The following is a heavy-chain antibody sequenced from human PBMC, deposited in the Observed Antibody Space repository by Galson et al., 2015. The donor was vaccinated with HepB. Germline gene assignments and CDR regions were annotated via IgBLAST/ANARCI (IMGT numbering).Heavy chain of an antibody. CDR1: GDSITRNLYY. CDR2: FYFTGNT. J-gene: IGHJ6*03. V-gene: IGHV4-39*01. Sequence: ETLSLTCNVSGDSITRNLYYWGWIRQPPGKGLEWIGSFYFTGNTYYSPSIKSRVTINADTSKNQFSLILTSVTAADTAVYYCARVRRRLTMFGVVHHMDVWGTGTTVIVSS. D-gene: IGHD3-3*01. CDR3: ARVRRRLTMFGVVHHMDV.